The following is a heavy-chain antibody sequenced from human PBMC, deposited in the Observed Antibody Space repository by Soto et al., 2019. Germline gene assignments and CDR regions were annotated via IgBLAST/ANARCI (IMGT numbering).Heavy chain of an antibody. V-gene: IGHV1-46*01. CDR1: GYTFTSYY. Sequence: QVQLVQSGAEVKKPGASVKVSCKASGYTFTSYYMHWVRQAPGQGLEWMGIINPSGGSTSYAQKFQGRVPITRDTSTSTGYMELSSLRSEDTAVYYCARDLTIFGVVITIGDYYGMDVWGQGTTVTVSS. CDR3: ARDLTIFGVVITIGDYYGMDV. J-gene: IGHJ6*02. CDR2: INPSGGST. D-gene: IGHD3-3*01.